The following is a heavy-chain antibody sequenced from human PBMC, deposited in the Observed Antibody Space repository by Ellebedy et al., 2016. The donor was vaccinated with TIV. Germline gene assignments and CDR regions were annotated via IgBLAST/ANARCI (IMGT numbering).Heavy chain of an antibody. CDR2: MGTAGDT. D-gene: IGHD3-16*01. V-gene: IGHV3-13*01. J-gene: IGHJ3*01. CDR1: GFTFSTYD. CDR3: AKDRVGGDGRWVFDL. Sequence: GESLKISCAASGFTFSTYDMHWVRQATGKGLEWVSAMGTAGDTYYPDSVKGRFTISRDNAKNSLYLQMNSLRAEDTAIYYCAKDRVGGDGRWVFDLWGQGTKVTVSS.